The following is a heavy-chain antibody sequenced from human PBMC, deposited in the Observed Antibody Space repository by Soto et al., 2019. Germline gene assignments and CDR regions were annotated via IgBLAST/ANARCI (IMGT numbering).Heavy chain of an antibody. CDR1: GGSFSGYY. J-gene: IGHJ6*02. CDR3: ARVGYSYGWGYYYGMDV. V-gene: IGHV4-34*01. D-gene: IGHD5-18*01. Sequence: QVQLQQWGAGLLKPSETLSLTCAVYGGSFSGYYWSWIRQPPGKGLEWIGGINHSGSTNYNPSLKSRVTISVDTSKNQSSLKLSSVTAADTAVYYCARVGYSYGWGYYYGMDVWGQGTTVTVSS. CDR2: INHSGST.